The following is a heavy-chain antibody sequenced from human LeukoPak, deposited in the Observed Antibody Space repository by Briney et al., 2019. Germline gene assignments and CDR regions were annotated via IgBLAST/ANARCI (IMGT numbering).Heavy chain of an antibody. CDR2: ISSSSNYM. D-gene: IGHD4-11*01. CDR1: GFTFSAYT. Sequence: GGSLRLSCAASGFTFSAYTLNWVRQAPGKGLEWVSSISSSSNYMYYADSVKGRFTISRDNAKSLLYLQMNSLRVEDTAVYYCASPQKTTFDYWGQGTLVTVSS. CDR3: ASPQKTTFDY. V-gene: IGHV3-21*01. J-gene: IGHJ4*02.